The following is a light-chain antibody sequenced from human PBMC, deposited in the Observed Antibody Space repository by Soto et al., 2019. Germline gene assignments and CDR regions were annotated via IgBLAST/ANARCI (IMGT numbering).Light chain of an antibody. J-gene: IGKJ4*01. Sequence: EVVLTQSPATLSVSPGERVTLSCRASQSVDYNLAWYQQKPGQAPRLLIYGVATRATGIPARFSGSASGTECTLTISSLQSEDFAIYYCQQYKTWLTFGGGTKVEIK. CDR2: GVA. CDR3: QQYKTWLT. CDR1: QSVDYN. V-gene: IGKV3-15*01.